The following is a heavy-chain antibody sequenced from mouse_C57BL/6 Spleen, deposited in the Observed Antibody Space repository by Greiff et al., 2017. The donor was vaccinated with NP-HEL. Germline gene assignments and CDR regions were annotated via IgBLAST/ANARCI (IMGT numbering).Heavy chain of an antibody. J-gene: IGHJ2*01. CDR1: GFTFSDYG. Sequence: EVQVVESGGGLVKPGGSLKLSCAASGFTFSDYGMHWVRQAPEKGLEWVAYISSGSSTIYYADTVTGRFTISRDNAKNTLFLQMTSLRSADTAMYDCSRSDYYGSSYDYWGQGTTLTVSS. CDR2: ISSGSSTI. D-gene: IGHD1-1*01. V-gene: IGHV5-17*01. CDR3: SRSDYYGSSYDY.